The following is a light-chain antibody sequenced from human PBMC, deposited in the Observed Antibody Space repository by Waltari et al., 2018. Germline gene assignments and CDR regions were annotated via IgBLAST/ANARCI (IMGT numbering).Light chain of an antibody. CDR1: SGHSNYA. Sequence: QVVLTQSPSASASLGASVKLTCTLSSGHSNYAIAWHQQQPEKGPRYLMKVNSDGSHSRGDGIPDRFSGSSSGAERYRTISRLQSEDEAEYYCQAWGTGTKREFGGGTKLTVL. CDR2: VNSDGSH. V-gene: IGLV4-69*01. J-gene: IGLJ2*01. CDR3: QAWGTGTKRE.